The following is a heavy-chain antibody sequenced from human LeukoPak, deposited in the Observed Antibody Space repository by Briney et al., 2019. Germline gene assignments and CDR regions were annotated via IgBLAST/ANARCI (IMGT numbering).Heavy chain of an antibody. CDR1: GDSISTSDYY. CDR2: IYDTGST. Sequence: SETLSLTCTVSGDSISTSDYYWGWIRQPPGKGLEWIGSIYDTGSTYYKPSHKSRVIILVDTSKNQFSLKLSSVTAADTAVYYCARENNFDYWGQGTLVTVSS. J-gene: IGHJ4*02. D-gene: IGHD2/OR15-2a*01. CDR3: ARENNFDY. V-gene: IGHV4-39*07.